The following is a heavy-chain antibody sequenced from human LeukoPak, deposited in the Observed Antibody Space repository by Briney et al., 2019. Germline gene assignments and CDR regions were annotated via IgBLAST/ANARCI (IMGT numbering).Heavy chain of an antibody. CDR1: GFTFSSYE. D-gene: IGHD7-27*01. V-gene: IGHV3-48*03. Sequence: GGSLRLSCAASGFTFSSYEMNWVRQAPGKGLEWVSYISSSGSTIYYADSVKGRFTISRDNAKNSLYLQMNSLGAEDSAVYYCARGSTWGQDDVFDVWGQGTMVTVSS. CDR2: ISSSGSTI. CDR3: ARGSTWGQDDVFDV. J-gene: IGHJ3*01.